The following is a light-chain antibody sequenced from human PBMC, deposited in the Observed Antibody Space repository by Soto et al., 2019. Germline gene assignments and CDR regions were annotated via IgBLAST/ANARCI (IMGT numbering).Light chain of an antibody. J-gene: IGLJ3*02. CDR1: GSNIGSNT. V-gene: IGLV1-44*01. CDR3: AACDDALSGPVV. Sequence: QSVLTQPPSAAGTPGQRVTMSCSGSGSNIGSNTVNWYQQVPGRAPKLLIYSDNQRPSGVPDRFSGSRSGTSASLAISALRSEDEADYYCAACDDALSGPVVFGGGTKFTVL. CDR2: SDN.